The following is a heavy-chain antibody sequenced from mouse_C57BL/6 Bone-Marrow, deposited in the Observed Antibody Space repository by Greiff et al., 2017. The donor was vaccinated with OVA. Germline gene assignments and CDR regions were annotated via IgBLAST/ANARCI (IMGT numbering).Heavy chain of an antibody. Sequence: EVQLKESGPGMVKPSQSLSLTCTVTGYSITSGYDWHWIRHFPGNQLEWMGYISYGGSTNYNPSLKSRITITHDTSKNHFFLKLNSVTTEDTATYYCTRGSNYWYYFDYWGQGTTLTVSS. CDR2: ISYGGST. D-gene: IGHD2-5*01. V-gene: IGHV3-1*01. CDR3: TRGSNYWYYFDY. J-gene: IGHJ2*01. CDR1: GYSITSGYD.